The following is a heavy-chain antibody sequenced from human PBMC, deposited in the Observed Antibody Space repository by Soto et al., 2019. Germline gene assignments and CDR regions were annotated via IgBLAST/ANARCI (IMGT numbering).Heavy chain of an antibody. J-gene: IGHJ4*02. Sequence: EVQLVESGGGLVQPGGSLRLSCAASGFTFSSYWMSWVRQAPGKGLEWVANIKQDGSEKYYVDSVKGRFTISRDNAKNSLYLQMNSLRAEDTAVYYCARAQYYDTLTGYPNFDYWGQGTLVTVSS. D-gene: IGHD3-9*01. CDR3: ARAQYYDTLTGYPNFDY. CDR2: IKQDGSEK. V-gene: IGHV3-7*01. CDR1: GFTFSSYW.